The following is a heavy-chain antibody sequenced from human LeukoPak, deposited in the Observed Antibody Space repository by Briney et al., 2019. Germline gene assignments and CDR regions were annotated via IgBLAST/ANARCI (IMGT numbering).Heavy chain of an antibody. Sequence: SETLSLTCTVSGGSISSYYWSWIRQPPGKGLEWIGYIYYSGSTNYNPSLKSRVTISVDTSKNQFSLKLSSVTAADTAVYYCASSRITIFGVVTQPFDYWGQGTLVTVSS. CDR2: IYYSGST. V-gene: IGHV4-59*01. CDR1: GGSISSYY. CDR3: ASSRITIFGVVTQPFDY. D-gene: IGHD3-3*01. J-gene: IGHJ4*02.